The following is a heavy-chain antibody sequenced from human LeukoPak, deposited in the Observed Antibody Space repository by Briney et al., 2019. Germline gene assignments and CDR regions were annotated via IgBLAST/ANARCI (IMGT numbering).Heavy chain of an antibody. V-gene: IGHV4-39*07. Sequence: PSETLSLTCTVSGGSISSSSYYWGWIRQPPGKGLEWIGSIYHSGSTYYNPSLKSRVTISVDTSKNQFSLKLSSVTAADTAVYYCAREYYDILTGYYGGLSFDPWGQGTLVTVSS. CDR3: AREYYDILTGYYGGLSFDP. CDR1: GGSISSSSYY. D-gene: IGHD3-9*01. J-gene: IGHJ5*02. CDR2: IYHSGST.